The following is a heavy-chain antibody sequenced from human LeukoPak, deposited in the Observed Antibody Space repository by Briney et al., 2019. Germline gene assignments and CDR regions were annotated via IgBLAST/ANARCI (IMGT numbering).Heavy chain of an antibody. Sequence: GGSLRLSCAASGFMFSNYAMDWVRQAPGKGLEWVSAIIASGGTTYYADSVKGRFTISRDNSKNTLFLQMNRLRAEDTAVYYCAKDFGDRFYYFDSWGEGTLVTVSS. D-gene: IGHD4-17*01. CDR3: AKDFGDRFYYFDS. CDR2: IIASGGTT. V-gene: IGHV3-23*01. J-gene: IGHJ4*02. CDR1: GFMFSNYA.